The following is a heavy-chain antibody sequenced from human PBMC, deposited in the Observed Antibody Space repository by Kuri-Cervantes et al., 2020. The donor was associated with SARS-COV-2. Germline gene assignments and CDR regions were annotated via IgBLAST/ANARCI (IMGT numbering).Heavy chain of an antibody. J-gene: IGHJ3*02. CDR2: ISWNGGIT. CDR1: EFNFDDHG. Sequence: GESLKISCAASEFNFDDHGMSWVRQAPGKGLEWVSGISWNGGITGYADSVKGRFTISRDNAKNSLYLQMNSLRVEDTALYYCATTDYDSSGSTFDIWGQGTMVTVSS. D-gene: IGHD3-22*01. V-gene: IGHV3-20*04. CDR3: ATTDYDSSGSTFDI.